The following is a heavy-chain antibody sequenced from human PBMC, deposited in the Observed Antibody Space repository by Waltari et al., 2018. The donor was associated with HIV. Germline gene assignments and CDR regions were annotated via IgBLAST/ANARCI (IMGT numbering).Heavy chain of an antibody. D-gene: IGHD1-7*01. CDR1: GYSFTIYW. CDR2: IYPGDSDT. V-gene: IGHV5-51*03. J-gene: IGHJ3*02. Sequence: EVQLGQSGPEVKKPGESWKMPCTGSGYSFTIYWIGWVRQSRGKGLEWMGIIYPGDSDTRYSPSFQGQVTISADKSISTACLQWSSLKASDTAMYYCAGLTGTTGKDAFDIWRQGTMVTVSS. CDR3: AGLTGTTGKDAFDI.